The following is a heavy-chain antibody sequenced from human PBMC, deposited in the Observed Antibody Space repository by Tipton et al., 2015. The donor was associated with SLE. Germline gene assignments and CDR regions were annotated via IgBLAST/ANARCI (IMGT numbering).Heavy chain of an antibody. CDR1: GGSITGYDEF. J-gene: IGHJ4*02. CDR3: VTGPPSWDVLSSYLGYHFDY. V-gene: IGHV4-39*07. CDR2: IDDRGRT. D-gene: IGHD3-3*01. Sequence: GLVKPSETLSLSCSVSGGSITGYDEFWAWIRQSPGKGLEWIGSIDDRGRTTYSPSFQGQVTISVDISISTAYLQWSSLKASDTAMYYCVTGPPSWDVLSSYLGYHFDYWGQGTLVTVSS.